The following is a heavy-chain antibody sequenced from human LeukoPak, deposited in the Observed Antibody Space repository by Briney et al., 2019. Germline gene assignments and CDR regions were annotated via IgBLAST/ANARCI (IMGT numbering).Heavy chain of an antibody. Sequence: GGSLRLSCAASGFAFSSYAMSWVRQAPGKGLEWVSAISGSGGSTYYADSVKGRFTISRDNSKNTLYLQMNSLRAEDTAVYYCAILKGADCSSTSCYPAVWGQGTTVTVSS. J-gene: IGHJ6*02. CDR3: AILKGADCSSTSCYPAV. V-gene: IGHV3-23*01. CDR2: ISGSGGST. CDR1: GFAFSSYA. D-gene: IGHD2-2*01.